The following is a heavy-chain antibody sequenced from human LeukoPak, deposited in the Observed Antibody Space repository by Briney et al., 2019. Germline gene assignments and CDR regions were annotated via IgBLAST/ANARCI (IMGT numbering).Heavy chain of an antibody. J-gene: IGHJ4*02. V-gene: IGHV1-69*04. CDR3: ARGRKVAATIDY. D-gene: IGHD2-15*01. CDR2: IIPILGIA. Sequence: GASVKVSCKASGGTFSSYAISWVRQAPGQGLEWMGRIIPILGIANYAQKFQGRVTITADKSTSTAYMELRSLRSDDTAVYYCARGRKVAATIDYWGQGTLVTVSS. CDR1: GGTFSSYA.